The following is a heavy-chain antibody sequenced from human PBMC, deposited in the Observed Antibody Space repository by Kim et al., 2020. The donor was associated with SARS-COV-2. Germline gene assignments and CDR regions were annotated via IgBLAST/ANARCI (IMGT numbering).Heavy chain of an antibody. J-gene: IGHJ6*02. D-gene: IGHD2-8*02. CDR2: ISSSGSTI. CDR1: GFTFSDYY. Sequence: GGSLRLSCAASGFTFSDYYMSWIRQAPGKGLEWVSYISSSGSTIYYADSVKGRFTISRDNAKKSLYLQMNSLRAEDTAVYYCARATERYIVLVVYDYYYGVHVWGQGTTVTVSS. V-gene: IGHV3-11*01. CDR3: ARATERYIVLVVYDYYYGVHV.